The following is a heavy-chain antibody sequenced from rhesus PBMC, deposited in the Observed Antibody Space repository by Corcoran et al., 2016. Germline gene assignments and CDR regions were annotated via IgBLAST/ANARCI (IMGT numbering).Heavy chain of an antibody. CDR3: ARDSSSRPIDY. CDR2: ISYSGST. V-gene: IGHV4-122*02. Sequence: QLQLQESGPGLVKPSETLSLTCAVSGYSISSGYGWSWIRQPPGKGMEWIGYISYSGSTSYNPALKSRVTISRDTAKNQFSLKLSSVTAADKAVYYCARDSSSRPIDYWGQGVLVTVSS. J-gene: IGHJ4*01. D-gene: IGHD2-15*01. CDR1: GYSISSGYG.